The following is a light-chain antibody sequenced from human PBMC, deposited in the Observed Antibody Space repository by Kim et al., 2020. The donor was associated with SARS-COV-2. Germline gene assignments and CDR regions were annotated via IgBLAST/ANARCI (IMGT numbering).Light chain of an antibody. CDR3: SSYTSSSTLN. CDR2: EVS. Sequence: QSALTQPPSVSGSPGQSVTISCTGTSSDVGSYNRVSWYQQPPGTAPKLIIYEVSDRPSGVPHRFSGSKSGNTASLTISWLQTEDEADYYCSSYTSSSTLNFGGGTKVTVL. J-gene: IGLJ2*01. CDR1: SSDVGSYNR. V-gene: IGLV2-18*02.